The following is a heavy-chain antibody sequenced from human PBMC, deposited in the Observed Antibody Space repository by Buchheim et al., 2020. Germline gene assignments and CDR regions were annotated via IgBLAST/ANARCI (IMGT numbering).Heavy chain of an antibody. CDR1: GGSFSGYY. Sequence: QVQLQQWGAGLLKPSETLSLTCAVYGGSFSGYYWSWIRQPPGKGLEWIGEINHSGSTNYNPSLKSRVTISVDASKNQFSLKLSSVTAADTAVYYCARLIGRGWSLARLDYWGQGTL. CDR3: ARLIGRGWSLARLDY. V-gene: IGHV4-34*01. CDR2: INHSGST. J-gene: IGHJ4*02. D-gene: IGHD6-19*01.